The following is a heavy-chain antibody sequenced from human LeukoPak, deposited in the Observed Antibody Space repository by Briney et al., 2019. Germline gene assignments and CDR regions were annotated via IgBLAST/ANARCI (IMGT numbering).Heavy chain of an antibody. V-gene: IGHV4-31*03. CDR2: IYYSGST. CDR3: ARETVTHKGDWFDP. J-gene: IGHJ5*02. Sequence: SETLSLTCTVSGGSISSGGYYWSWIRQHPGKGLEWIGYIYYSGSTYYNPSLKSRVTISVDTSKNQFSLELSSVTAADTAVYYCARETVTHKGDWFDPWGQGTLVTVSS. CDR1: GGSISSGGYY. D-gene: IGHD2-21*02.